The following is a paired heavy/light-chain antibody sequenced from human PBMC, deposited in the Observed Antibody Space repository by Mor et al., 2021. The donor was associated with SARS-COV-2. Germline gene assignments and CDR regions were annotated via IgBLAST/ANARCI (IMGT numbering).Light chain of an antibody. V-gene: IGLV8-61*01. Sequence: QTVVTQEPSFSVSPGGTVTLTCGLSSGSVSTSYYPSWYQQTPGQAPRTLIYSTNARSSGVPDRFFGSILGNKAALTITGAQADDESDYYCVLYMGSGLWVFGGGTKLTVL. CDR1: SGSVSTSYY. CDR3: VLYMGSGLWV. J-gene: IGLJ3*02. CDR2: STN.
Heavy chain of an antibody. J-gene: IGHJ4*02. Sequence: QVHLVESGGGVVQPGRSLRLSCAVSGFTFSSYAMHWVRQAPGKGLEWVAVISYDGRNEYYADSVKGRFTISRDNSKNTLYLQVNSLRTEDTAVYYCATGSCSSISCPGGDYWGQGILVTVSS. D-gene: IGHD2-2*01. CDR1: GFTFSSYA. CDR2: ISYDGRNE. CDR3: ATGSCSSISCPGGDY. V-gene: IGHV3-30*04.